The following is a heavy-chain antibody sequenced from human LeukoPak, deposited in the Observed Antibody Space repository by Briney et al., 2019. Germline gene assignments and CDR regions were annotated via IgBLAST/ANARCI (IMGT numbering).Heavy chain of an antibody. CDR3: ARHGKVPAATYFDY. CDR1: GGSISSSIYY. Sequence: SETLSLTCTVSGGSISSSIYYWGWIRQPPGKGLEWIGSLYYSGSTYYNPSLKSRVTMSVDTSKNQFSLKLSSVTAADTAVYYCARHGKVPAATYFDYWGQGTLVTVSS. J-gene: IGHJ4*02. CDR2: LYYSGST. D-gene: IGHD2-2*01. V-gene: IGHV4-39*01.